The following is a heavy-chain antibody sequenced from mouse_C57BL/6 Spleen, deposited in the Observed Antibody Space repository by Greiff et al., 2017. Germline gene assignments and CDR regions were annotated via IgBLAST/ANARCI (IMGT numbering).Heavy chain of an antibody. V-gene: IGHV1-82*01. D-gene: IGHD2-3*01. J-gene: IGHJ3*01. CDR3: ARQTDGYFAY. CDR2: IYPGDGDT. Sequence: VQLQESGPELVKPGASVKISCKASGYAFSSSWMNWVKQRPGKGLEWIGRIYPGDGDTNYNGKFKGKATLTADKSSSTAYMQLSSLTSEDSAVYFCARQTDGYFAYWGQGTLVTVSA. CDR1: GYAFSSSW.